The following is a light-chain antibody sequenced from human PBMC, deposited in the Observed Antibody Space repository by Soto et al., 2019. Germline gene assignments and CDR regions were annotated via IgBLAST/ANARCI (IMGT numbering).Light chain of an antibody. CDR3: QQRSNWPPGLT. Sequence: EIVLTQSPATLSLSPGERATLSCRASQSVSSYLAWYQQKPGQAPRLLIYDASNRATGIPARFSGGGSGTDLALTISSLEPEDFAVYYCQQRSNWPPGLTFGGGTKVEIK. CDR2: DAS. CDR1: QSVSSY. V-gene: IGKV3-11*01. J-gene: IGKJ4*01.